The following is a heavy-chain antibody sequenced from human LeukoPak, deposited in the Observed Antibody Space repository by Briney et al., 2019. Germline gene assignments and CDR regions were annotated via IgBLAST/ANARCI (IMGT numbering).Heavy chain of an antibody. J-gene: IGHJ5*02. CDR1: GYSFTTYW. V-gene: IGHV5-51*01. CDR3: ARQVGWSGYVNWFDP. Sequence: GESLKISCKGSGYSFTTYWIGWVRQMPGKGLEWMGIIYPGDSDIRYSPSFQGQVTISADKSISTAYLQWSSLKASDTAMYYCARQVGWSGYVNWFDPWGQGTLVTVSS. CDR2: IYPGDSDI. D-gene: IGHD3-3*01.